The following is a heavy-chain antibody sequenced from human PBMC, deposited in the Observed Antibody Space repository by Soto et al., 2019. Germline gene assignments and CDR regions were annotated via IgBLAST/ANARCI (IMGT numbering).Heavy chain of an antibody. J-gene: IGHJ4*02. D-gene: IGHD4-17*01. CDR2: ISAYNGNT. Sequence: ASVKVSCKASGYTFTSYGISWVRQAPGQGLEWMGWISAYNGNTNYAQKLQGRVTMTTDTSTSTAYMELRSLRSDDTAVYYCAREEYGDYSPLPCDDWGQGTLVTVSS. V-gene: IGHV1-18*01. CDR1: GYTFTSYG. CDR3: AREEYGDYSPLPCDD.